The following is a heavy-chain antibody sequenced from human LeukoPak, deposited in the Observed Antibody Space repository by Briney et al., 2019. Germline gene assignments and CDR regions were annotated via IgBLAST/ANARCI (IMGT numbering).Heavy chain of an antibody. Sequence: ASVKVSCKASGYTFTGYYMHWVRQAPGQGLEWMGWINPNSGGTNYAQKFQGRVTMTRDTSISTAYMELSSLRSDDTAVYYCARDIKWELLIDYWCQGTGATVSS. CDR3: ARDIKWELLIDY. J-gene: IGHJ4*02. CDR2: INPNSGGT. CDR1: GYTFTGYY. D-gene: IGHD1-26*01. V-gene: IGHV1-2*02.